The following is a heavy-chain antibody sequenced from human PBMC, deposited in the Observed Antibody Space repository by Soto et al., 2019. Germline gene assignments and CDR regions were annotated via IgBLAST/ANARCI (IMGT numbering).Heavy chain of an antibody. J-gene: IGHJ6*02. CDR1: GFTFENYA. CDR2: ISGSGGTT. D-gene: IGHD3-3*01. Sequence: VGSLRLSCVASGFTFENYAMSWVRQAPGKGLEWVSAISGSGGTTYYSDSVKGRFTISRDNSKNTVYLQMNDLRVEDAAEYFCAKDSWAIFGVPAGEYYAMDVWGQGTTVTVSS. CDR3: AKDSWAIFGVPAGEYYAMDV. V-gene: IGHV3-23*01.